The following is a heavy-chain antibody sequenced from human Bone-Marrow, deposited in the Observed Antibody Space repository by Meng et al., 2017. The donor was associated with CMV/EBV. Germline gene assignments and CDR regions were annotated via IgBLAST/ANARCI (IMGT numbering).Heavy chain of an antibody. CDR2: ISSSSSYI. J-gene: IGHJ6*02. CDR3: ASTQPDGYDFWSGGSYYYYGMDV. D-gene: IGHD3-3*01. CDR1: GLTFSRYD. Sequence: GGSLRLSCAASGLTFSRYDMHWVRQPTGKGLEWVSSISSSSSYIYYADSVKGRFTISRDNAKNSLYLQMNSLRAEDTAVYYCASTQPDGYDFWSGGSYYYYGMDVWGQGTTVTVSS. V-gene: IGHV3-21*01.